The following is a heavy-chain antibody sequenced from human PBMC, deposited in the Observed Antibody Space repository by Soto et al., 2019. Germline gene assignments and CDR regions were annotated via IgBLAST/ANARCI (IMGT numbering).Heavy chain of an antibody. CDR3: ARGDRGAFDL. CDR1: GFTFSYYW. Sequence: EVQLVESGGGLVQPGESLRLSCAASGFTFSYYWMHWVRQAPGKGLVWVSRIHSDGSSTTYADSVKGRFTISRENARNTGYLQMNSLRVEDTAVYYCARGDRGAFDLWGQGTVVTVAS. CDR2: IHSDGSST. V-gene: IGHV3-74*01. D-gene: IGHD1-26*01. J-gene: IGHJ3*01.